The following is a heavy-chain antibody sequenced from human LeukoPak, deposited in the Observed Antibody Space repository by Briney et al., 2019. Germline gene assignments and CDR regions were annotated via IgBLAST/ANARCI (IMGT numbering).Heavy chain of an antibody. D-gene: IGHD4-23*01. CDR1: GYIFTGYW. Sequence: GESLQISCKGSGYIFTGYWIGWVRQLPGKGLEWMGIIYPGVSDTRYRPSFQAQLPISADKSISPPSLQWSRLKASDAAMYYCARLVVTTLYFDYWGQGTLVTVSS. CDR2: IYPGVSDT. J-gene: IGHJ4*02. V-gene: IGHV5-51*01. CDR3: ARLVVTTLYFDY.